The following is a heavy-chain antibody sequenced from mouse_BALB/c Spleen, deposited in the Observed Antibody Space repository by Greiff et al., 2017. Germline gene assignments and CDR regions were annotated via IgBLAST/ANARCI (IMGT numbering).Heavy chain of an antibody. CDR2: ISYSGST. D-gene: IGHD2-14*01. V-gene: IGHV3-2*02. CDR1: GYSITSDYA. J-gene: IGHJ4*01. CDR3: ASAYYRYEDYAMDY. Sequence: EVKLVESGPGLVKPSQSLSLTCTVTGYSITSDYAWNWIRQFPGNKLEWMGYISYSGSTSYNPSLKSQISITRDTSKNQFFLQLNSVTTEDTATYYCASAYYRYEDYAMDYWGQGTSVTVSS.